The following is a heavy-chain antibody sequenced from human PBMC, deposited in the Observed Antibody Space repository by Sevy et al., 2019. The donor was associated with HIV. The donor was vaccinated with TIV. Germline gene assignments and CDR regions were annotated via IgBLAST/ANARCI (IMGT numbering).Heavy chain of an antibody. J-gene: IGHJ5*02. Sequence: GGSLRLSCAASGFTFSSHWMHWVRQAPGKGLVWVSRLNGDGSSASYADFVTGRFTISRDNGKNTVYLQISSLTADDTAVYYCTRGRSGTYGWFDPWGQGTLVTVSS. CDR2: LNGDGSSA. CDR3: TRGRSGTYGWFDP. CDR1: GFTFSSHW. D-gene: IGHD6-19*01. V-gene: IGHV3-74*01.